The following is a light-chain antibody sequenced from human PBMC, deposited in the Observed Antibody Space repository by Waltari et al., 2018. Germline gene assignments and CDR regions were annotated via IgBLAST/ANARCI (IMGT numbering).Light chain of an antibody. V-gene: IGKV3-11*01. CDR2: DTS. J-gene: IGKJ4*01. CDR3: QQRSIWPLT. CDR1: ASVVGY. Sequence: EIVLTQSPATLSVSPGERATLSCRANASVVGYLAWYQQKPGQAPRLLIFDTSKRAPGVPARFSGSGYGTDFTLTSNSLETEDFALYYCQQRSIWPLTFGGGTKV.